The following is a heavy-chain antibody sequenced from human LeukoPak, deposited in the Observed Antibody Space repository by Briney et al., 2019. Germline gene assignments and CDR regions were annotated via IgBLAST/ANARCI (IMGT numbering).Heavy chain of an antibody. CDR2: IKKDGSEK. CDR3: ATGFFYYYYMDV. CDR1: GFTFSSYA. D-gene: IGHD1-1*01. Sequence: GSLRLSCAASGFTFSSYAMHWVRQAPGKGLEWVANIKKDGSEKYYVDSVTGRFTISGDNAKKSLYLQMNSLRAEDTAVYYCATGFFYYYYMDVWGKGTTVT. V-gene: IGHV3-7*01. J-gene: IGHJ6*03.